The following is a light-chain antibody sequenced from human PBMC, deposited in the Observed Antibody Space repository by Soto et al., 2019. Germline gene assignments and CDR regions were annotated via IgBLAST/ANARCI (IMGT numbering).Light chain of an antibody. J-gene: IGKJ1*01. CDR2: GAS. Sequence: EIVLTQSPATLSVSQIERVTLSCRASQSVRSNLAWYQQKPGQAPRLLIYGASTRATGLPARFSGSGPGTDFTLTISDVQPEDFALYYCHQRQSWPRTFGQGTKVDIK. CDR1: QSVRSN. CDR3: HQRQSWPRT. V-gene: IGKV3-15*01.